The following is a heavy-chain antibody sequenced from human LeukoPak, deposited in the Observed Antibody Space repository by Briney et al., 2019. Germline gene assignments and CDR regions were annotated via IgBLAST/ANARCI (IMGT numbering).Heavy chain of an antibody. D-gene: IGHD3-3*01. Sequence: PGGSLRLSCAVSGFNFNDAWMSWVRQAPGKGLEWVAFIRYDGSNKYYADSVKGRFTISRDNSKNTLYLQMNSLRAEDTAVYYCAKDNLVLRSLDYWGQGTLVTVSS. J-gene: IGHJ4*02. CDR1: GFNFNDAW. V-gene: IGHV3-30*02. CDR2: IRYDGSNK. CDR3: AKDNLVLRSLDY.